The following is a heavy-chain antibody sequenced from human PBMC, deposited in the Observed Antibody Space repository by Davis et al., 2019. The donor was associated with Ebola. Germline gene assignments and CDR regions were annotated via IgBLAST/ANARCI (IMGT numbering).Heavy chain of an antibody. CDR1: GFTFSTYV. D-gene: IGHD6-19*01. CDR3: AKDKIPLGVAGAYFDY. CDR2: ISSSSSYI. V-gene: IGHV3-21*01. J-gene: IGHJ4*02. Sequence: PGGSLRLSCAASGFTFSTYVMNWVRQAPGKGLEWVSSISSSSSYIYYAASVKGRFTISRDNAKNSLYLQMNSLRAEDTAVYYCAKDKIPLGVAGAYFDYWGQGTLVTVSS.